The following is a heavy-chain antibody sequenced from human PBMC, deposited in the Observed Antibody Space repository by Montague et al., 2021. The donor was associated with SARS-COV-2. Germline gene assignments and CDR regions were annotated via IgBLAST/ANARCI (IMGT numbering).Heavy chain of an antibody. CDR2: FYFGGNF. D-gene: IGHD6-19*01. V-gene: IGHV4-39*01. CDR3: ARHSGGSEVAGLDY. J-gene: IGHJ4*02. Sequence: SETLSLTCSVSGNSLSTSRYFWGWIRQPPRKGLEWIGSFYFGGNFLYNSSLESRVTISVDTSKNQFSLQLSSVTASDTAVYYCARHSGGSEVAGLDYWGQGTLVTVSS. CDR1: GNSLSTSRYF.